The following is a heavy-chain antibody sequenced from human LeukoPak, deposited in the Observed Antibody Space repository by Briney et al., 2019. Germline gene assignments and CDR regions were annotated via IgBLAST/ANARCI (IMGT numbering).Heavy chain of an antibody. Sequence: ASVKVSCKASGYTFTGYYMHWVRQAPGQGLEWMGWINPNSGGTNYAQKFQGRVTMTRDTSITTAYMELSRLRSDGTAVYYCAREEGSGCYDSWGQGTRLTVSS. V-gene: IGHV1-2*02. CDR3: AREEGSGCYDS. CDR2: INPNSGGT. D-gene: IGHD6-19*01. CDR1: GYTFTGYY. J-gene: IGHJ4*02.